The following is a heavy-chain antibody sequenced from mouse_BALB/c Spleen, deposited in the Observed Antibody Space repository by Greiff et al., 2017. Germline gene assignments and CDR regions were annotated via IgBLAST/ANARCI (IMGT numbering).Heavy chain of an antibody. D-gene: IGHD2-4*01. CDR1: GYTFTSYW. CDR3: ARASYDYDVGY. V-gene: IGHV1-69*02. J-gene: IGHJ2*01. Sequence: QVQLQQPGAELVKPGASVKLSCKASGYTFTSYWMHWVKQRPGQGLEWIGEIDPSDSYTNYNQKFKGKATLTVDKSSSTAYMQLSSLTSEDSAVYYGARASYDYDVGYWGQGTTLTVSS. CDR2: IDPSDSYT.